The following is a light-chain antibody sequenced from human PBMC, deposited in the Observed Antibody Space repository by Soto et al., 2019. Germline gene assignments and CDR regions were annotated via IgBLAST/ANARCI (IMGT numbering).Light chain of an antibody. CDR2: SNN. Sequence: QSVLTQQPSVSAAPGQKVTISCSGSSSNIGNNYVSWYQQLPGTAPKLLIYSNNQGPSGVPDRFSGSKSGTSASLAISGLQSEDEADYYCASWDDSVNGLVIGGGTKVTVL. V-gene: IGLV1-44*01. J-gene: IGLJ3*02. CDR3: ASWDDSVNGLV. CDR1: SSNIGNNY.